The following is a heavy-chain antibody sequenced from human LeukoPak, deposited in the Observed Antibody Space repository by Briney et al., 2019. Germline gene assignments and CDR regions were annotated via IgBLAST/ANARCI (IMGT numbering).Heavy chain of an antibody. J-gene: IGHJ4*02. V-gene: IGHV3-43*01. CDR3: AKDIFAYCGGDCSLDY. D-gene: IGHD2-21*02. CDR2: ISWDGGST. Sequence: GGSLRLSCAASGFTFDDYTMHWVRQAPGKGLEWVSLISWDGGSTYYADTVKGRFTISRDNSKNSLYLQMNSLRTEDTALYYCAKDIFAYCGGDCSLDYWGQGTLVTVSS. CDR1: GFTFDDYT.